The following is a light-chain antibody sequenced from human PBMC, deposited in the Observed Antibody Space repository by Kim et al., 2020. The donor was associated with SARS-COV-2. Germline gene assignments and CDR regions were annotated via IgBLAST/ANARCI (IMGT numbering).Light chain of an antibody. CDR1: QSISTY. CDR3: QQSLTAPLLT. J-gene: IGKJ4*01. CDR2: AAS. V-gene: IGKV1-39*01. Sequence: DIQMTQSPSSLAASVGDRVTIACRASQSISTYLNWYQQKPGKAPKLLIYAASSLQSGVPSRFSGSGSGTDFTLTISSLQPEDFGTYYCQQSLTAPLLTFGGGTKVDIK.